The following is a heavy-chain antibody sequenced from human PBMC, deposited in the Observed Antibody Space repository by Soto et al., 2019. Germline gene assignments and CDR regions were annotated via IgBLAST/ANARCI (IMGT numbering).Heavy chain of an antibody. CDR2: ISPIFATV. CDR1: GGSFSSNP. J-gene: IGHJ4*02. D-gene: IGHD5-18*01. Sequence: QVQLVQSGSEVKKPGSSVKVSCKASGGSFSSNPISWVRQAPGQGLEGMAGISPIFATVHYAQKFQGRVTITEDESTSTAYMELTRRRSEYTAVYFCARGGRGYSSAPRYYFDYWGQGTLVTVS. CDR3: ARGGRGYSSAPRYYFDY. V-gene: IGHV1-69*01.